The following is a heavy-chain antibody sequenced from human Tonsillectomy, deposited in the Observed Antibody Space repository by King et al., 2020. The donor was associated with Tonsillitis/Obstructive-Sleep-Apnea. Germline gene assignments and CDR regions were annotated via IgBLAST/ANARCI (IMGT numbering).Heavy chain of an antibody. Sequence: VQLVESGGGLIQPGGSLRLSCAASGFSISYNYMSWVRQAPGKGLEWVSSTYTGDRTEYADSVKGRFNISRDNSKHTLFLKMNSLRVEDTAMYYCAGDATSITAWSLWGQGTPVTVSS. D-gene: IGHD1-20*01. CDR1: GFSISYNY. V-gene: IGHV3-53*01. J-gene: IGHJ4*02. CDR2: TYTGDRT. CDR3: AGDATSITAWSL.